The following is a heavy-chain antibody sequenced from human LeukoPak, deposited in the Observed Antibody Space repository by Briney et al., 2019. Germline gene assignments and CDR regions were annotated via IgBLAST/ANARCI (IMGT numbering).Heavy chain of an antibody. Sequence: ASVKVSCKASGYTFTSYGIAWVRQAPGQGLQWMGWISANNGDTSHSQKLQGRVTMTTDTSTNTAYMGLRSLTSDDTAVYYCARDPPGLTLGSPGDYWGQGTLVIVSS. CDR3: ARDPPGLTLGSPGDY. V-gene: IGHV1-18*01. D-gene: IGHD3-16*01. J-gene: IGHJ4*02. CDR1: GYTFTSYG. CDR2: ISANNGDT.